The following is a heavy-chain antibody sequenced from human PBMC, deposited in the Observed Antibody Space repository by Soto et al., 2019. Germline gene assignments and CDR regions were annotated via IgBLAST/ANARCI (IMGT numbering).Heavy chain of an antibody. V-gene: IGHV3-11*05. CDR1: GFTFSDYY. CDR2: ISSSSSYT. Sequence: QVQLVESGGGLVKPGGSLRLSCAASGFTFSDYYMSWIRQAPGKGLEWVSYISSSSSYTNYADSVKGRFTISRDNAKNSLHLQLNSLRAEDTAVYYCARGGDGYNDRAFDIWGQGTMVTVSS. D-gene: IGHD5-12*01. J-gene: IGHJ3*02. CDR3: ARGGDGYNDRAFDI.